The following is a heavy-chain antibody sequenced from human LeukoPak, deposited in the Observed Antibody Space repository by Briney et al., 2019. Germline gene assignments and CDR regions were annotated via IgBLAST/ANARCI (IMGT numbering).Heavy chain of an antibody. CDR2: ISGSGGST. CDR3: AREPGYSGYVSMDV. CDR1: GFTFSSYA. D-gene: IGHD5-12*01. J-gene: IGHJ6*03. Sequence: PGGSLRLSCAASGFTFSSYAMSWVRQAPGKGLEWVSAISGSGGSTYYADSVKGRFTISRDNAKNSLYLQMNSLRAEDTAVYYCAREPGYSGYVSMDVWGKGTTVTISS. V-gene: IGHV3-23*01.